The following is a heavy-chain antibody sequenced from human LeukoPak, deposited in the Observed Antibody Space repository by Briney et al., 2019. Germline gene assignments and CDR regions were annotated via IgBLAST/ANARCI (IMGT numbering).Heavy chain of an antibody. CDR2: ISDYNGNT. Sequence: GASVKVSCTAFGYIFNDYGLSWVRQAPGQGLEWMGWISDYNGNTNYAPKFQGRVTMTTDTFTSTAYMELTSLTSDDTAVYYCARGYNKVDYWGQGTLVTVSS. CDR1: GYIFNDYG. V-gene: IGHV1-18*01. CDR3: ARGYNKVDY. J-gene: IGHJ4*02. D-gene: IGHD1-1*01.